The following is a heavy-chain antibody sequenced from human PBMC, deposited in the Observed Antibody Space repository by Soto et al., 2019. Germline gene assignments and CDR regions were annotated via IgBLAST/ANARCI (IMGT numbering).Heavy chain of an antibody. CDR1: GFTFSSYA. Sequence: LRLSCAASGFTFSSYAMSWVRQAPGKGLEWVSAISGSGVSTYYADSVKGRFTISRDNSKNTLYLQMNSLRAEDTAVYYCAKEGEHSSRRANFAYWGQGTLVTVSS. D-gene: IGHD6-19*01. CDR2: ISGSGVST. J-gene: IGHJ4*02. CDR3: AKEGEHSSRRANFAY. V-gene: IGHV3-23*01.